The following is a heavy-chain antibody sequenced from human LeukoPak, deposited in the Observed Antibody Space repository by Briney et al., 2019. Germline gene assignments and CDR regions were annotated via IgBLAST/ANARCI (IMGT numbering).Heavy chain of an antibody. V-gene: IGHV4-59*12. CDR2: IYYSGST. D-gene: IGHD6-19*01. Sequence: SETLSLTCTVSGGSISSYYWSWIRQPPGKGLEWFGYIYYSGSTNYNPSLKSRVTISVDTSKNQFSLKLSSVTGADTAVYYCASTKQWLVSPFDYWGQGTLVTVSS. CDR3: ASTKQWLVSPFDY. J-gene: IGHJ4*02. CDR1: GGSISSYY.